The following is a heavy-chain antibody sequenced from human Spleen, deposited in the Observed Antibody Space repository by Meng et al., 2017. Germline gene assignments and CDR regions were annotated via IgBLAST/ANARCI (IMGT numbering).Heavy chain of an antibody. CDR2: INPKSGDT. Sequence: ASVKVSCKASGYTFPDYWLHWVRRAPGQGLEWMGRINPKSGDTHYAQRSQGRVTMTGDTSISTAYIELSGMRSDDTDMYYCAGDEDISAAGKLFGDCWGQGTLVTVSS. V-gene: IGHV1-2*05. CDR1: GYTFPDYW. CDR3: AGDEDISAAGKLFGDC. D-gene: IGHD6-13*01. J-gene: IGHJ4*02.